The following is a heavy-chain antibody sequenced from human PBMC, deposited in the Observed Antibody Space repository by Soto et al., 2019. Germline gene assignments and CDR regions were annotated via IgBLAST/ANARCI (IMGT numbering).Heavy chain of an antibody. CDR2: IVVGSGNT. V-gene: IGHV1-58*01. CDR1: GFTFTSSA. D-gene: IGHD3-10*01. Sequence: ASVKVSCKASGFTFTSSAVQWVRQARGQRLEWIGWIVVGSGNTNYAQKFQERVTITRDMSTSTAYMELSSLRSEDTAVYYCASNGSGSRPYYYYYYGMDVWGQGATVTVSS. CDR3: ASNGSGSRPYYYYYYGMDV. J-gene: IGHJ6*02.